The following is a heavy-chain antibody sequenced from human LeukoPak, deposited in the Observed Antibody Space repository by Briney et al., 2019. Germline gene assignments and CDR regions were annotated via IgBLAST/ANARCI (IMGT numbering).Heavy chain of an antibody. J-gene: IGHJ3*02. CDR1: GYTFTSYD. D-gene: IGHD3-22*01. Sequence: GASVKVSCKASGYTFTSYDINWVRQATGQGLEWMGWMNPNSGNTGYAQKFQGRVTMTRNTSISTAYMELCSLRSEDTAVYYCARKTYYYDSSGYYDGEWASDIWGQGTMVTVSS. CDR3: ARKTYYYDSSGYYDGEWASDI. V-gene: IGHV1-8*01. CDR2: MNPNSGNT.